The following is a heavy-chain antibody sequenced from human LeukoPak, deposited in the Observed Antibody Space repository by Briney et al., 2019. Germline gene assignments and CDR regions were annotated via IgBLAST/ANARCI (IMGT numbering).Heavy chain of an antibody. V-gene: IGHV4-59*08. CDR3: ASAAVWLAFDQ. CDR2: TYHRGST. Sequence: SETLSLTCTDSGGSSSSYQWSWLRQPPGKGLEWIGHTYHRGSTNYNPSLKSRVTISVDTSKNQFSLEVRSVTAADTAVYYCASAAVWLAFDQWGQGTLVTVSS. CDR1: GGSSSSYQ. D-gene: IGHD3-16*01. J-gene: IGHJ4*02.